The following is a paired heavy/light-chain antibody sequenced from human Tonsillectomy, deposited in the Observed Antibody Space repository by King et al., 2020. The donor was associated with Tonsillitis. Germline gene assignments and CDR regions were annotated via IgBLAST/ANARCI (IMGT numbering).Heavy chain of an antibody. CDR1: GFTFSSFL. Sequence: QVQLVESGGGVVQPGRSLRLSCAASGFTFSSFLLHWVRQAPGKGLEWVALISYDGSDEYEDSVKGRFTISRDNSKNILYLQMNSLRTEDTAVYYCAREFGSLSTFGYGSMDIWGKGTTVTVSS. CDR2: ISYDGSDE. D-gene: IGHD3-3*01. CDR3: AREFGSLSTFGYGSMDI. J-gene: IGHJ6*04. V-gene: IGHV3-30-3*01.
Light chain of an antibody. CDR2: DVG. V-gene: IGLV2-14*01. J-gene: IGLJ3*02. Sequence: QSALTQPASLSGSPGQSITISCTGVSRDVGGFKYVSWYQQHPGKAPKLIIYDVGRRPSGVSPRFSGSTSGTAASLTISGLQYEDEADYYCSSKGSSTTLVFGGGTKLTVL. CDR3: SSKGSSTTLV. CDR1: SRDVGGFKY.